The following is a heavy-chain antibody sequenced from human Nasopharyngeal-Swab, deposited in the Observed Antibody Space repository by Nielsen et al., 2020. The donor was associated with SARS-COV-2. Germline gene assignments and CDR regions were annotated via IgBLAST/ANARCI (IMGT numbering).Heavy chain of an antibody. CDR3: ARDLVSSWRAIGNWYFDL. CDR2: ISYDGSNK. D-gene: IGHD6-13*01. Sequence: GGSLKLSCAASGFTFSSYAMHWVRQAPGKGLEWVAVISYDGSNKYYADSVKGRFTISRDNSKNTLYLQMNSLRGDDTAVYYCARDLVSSWRAIGNWYFDLWGRGTLVTVSS. J-gene: IGHJ2*01. V-gene: IGHV3-30-3*01. CDR1: GFTFSSYA.